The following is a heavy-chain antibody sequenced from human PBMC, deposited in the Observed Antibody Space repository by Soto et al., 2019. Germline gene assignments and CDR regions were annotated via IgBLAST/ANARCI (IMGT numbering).Heavy chain of an antibody. CDR2: ISPSTGNT. J-gene: IGHJ2*01. CDR3: ARCYCSVGSCYTCWHFDL. V-gene: IGHV1-18*01. Sequence: QVPLVQSGAEVKEPGASVKLSCQASGYTFMNYAISWVRQAPGQGLEWMGWISPSTGNTDQAQNFQGRVTMTLDTSTNTANMELRTLRSDDSAVYYCARCYCSVGSCYTCWHFDLWGRGTLVTVSS. D-gene: IGHD2-15*01. CDR1: GYTFMNYA.